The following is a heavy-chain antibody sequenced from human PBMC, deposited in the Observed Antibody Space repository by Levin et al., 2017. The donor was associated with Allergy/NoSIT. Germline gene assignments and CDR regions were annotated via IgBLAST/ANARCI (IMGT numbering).Heavy chain of an antibody. J-gene: IGHJ4*02. CDR1: GYTFGNYW. Sequence: GESLKISCQGSGYTFGNYWIGWVRQMPGKGLEWMGIIYPDDSDTRYSPSFQGQVTISADKSIRTAYLQWSSLKASDTAMYYCARYRRDSGWGSSRPLDCWGQGTLVTVSS. D-gene: IGHD3-16*01. V-gene: IGHV5-51*01. CDR2: IYPDDSDT. CDR3: ARYRRDSGWGSSRPLDC.